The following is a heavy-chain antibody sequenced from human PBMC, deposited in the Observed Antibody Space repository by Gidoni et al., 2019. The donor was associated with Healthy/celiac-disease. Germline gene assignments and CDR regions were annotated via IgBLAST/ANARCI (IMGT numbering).Heavy chain of an antibody. V-gene: IGHV1-18*01. CDR3: ASDTAAGKSIDY. D-gene: IGHD6-13*01. CDR2: ISAYNGNT. CDR1: RYTFTRYV. J-gene: IGHJ4*02. Sequence: QVQLVQSGAEVKNPGASVTVSCKHSRYTFTRYVISRVRQAPGQGLEWMGWISAYNGNTNYAQKLQGRATMTTDTSTSTAYMELRSLRSDDTAVYYCASDTAAGKSIDYWGQGTLVTVSS.